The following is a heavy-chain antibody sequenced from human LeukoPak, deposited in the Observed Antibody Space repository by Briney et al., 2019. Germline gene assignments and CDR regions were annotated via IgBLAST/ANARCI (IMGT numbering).Heavy chain of an antibody. Sequence: GGSLRLSCAASGFTFDDYGMSWVRQAPGKGLEWVANIKQDGSEKNYVDSVRGRFTISRDNAKNSLILQMNTLRDEDTAVYYCARGVWAPFDYWGQGTLVTVSS. CDR1: GFTFDDYG. D-gene: IGHD7-27*01. V-gene: IGHV3-7*01. CDR3: ARGVWAPFDY. J-gene: IGHJ4*02. CDR2: IKQDGSEK.